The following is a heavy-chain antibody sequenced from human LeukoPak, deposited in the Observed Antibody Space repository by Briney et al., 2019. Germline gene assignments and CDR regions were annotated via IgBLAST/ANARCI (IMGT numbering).Heavy chain of an antibody. CDR2: IHTSGIT. V-gene: IGHV4-61*02. CDR1: GASISSGTYY. CDR3: ARDFRFSRFPGGFDT. J-gene: IGHJ4*02. Sequence: PSETLSLTCSVSGASISSGTYYWNWIRQPAGKGLEWIGRIHTSGITNYNPYLKSRVTMSVDMSKNQFSLILSSVTAADTAVYYCARDFRFSRFPGGFDTWGQGARVTVSS. D-gene: IGHD3-3*01.